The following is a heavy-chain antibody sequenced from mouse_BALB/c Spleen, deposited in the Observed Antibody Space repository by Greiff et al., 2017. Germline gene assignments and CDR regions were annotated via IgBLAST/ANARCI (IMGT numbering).Heavy chain of an antibody. CDR2: ISSGGGST. V-gene: IGHV5-12-1*01. J-gene: IGHJ1*01. CDR3: ARHYYGYWYFDV. D-gene: IGHD1-1*01. CDR1: GFAFSSYD. Sequence: EVQVVESGGGLVKPGGSLKLSCAASGFAFSSYDMSWVRQTPEKRLEWVAYISSGGGSTYYPDTVKGRFTIPRDNAKNTLYLQMSSLKSEDKAMYYCARHYYGYWYFDVWGAGTTVTVSS.